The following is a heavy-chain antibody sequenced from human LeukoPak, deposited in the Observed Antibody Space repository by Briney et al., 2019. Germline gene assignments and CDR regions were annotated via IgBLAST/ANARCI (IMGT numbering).Heavy chain of an antibody. CDR1: GFTFSRYW. J-gene: IGHJ4*02. CDR2: IKQDGSEK. V-gene: IGHV3-7*01. D-gene: IGHD1-26*01. Sequence: GGSLRLSCAASGFTFSRYWMSWVRQAPGKGLEWVANIKQDGSEKYYVDSVKGRFTISRDNAKNSLYLQMNSLRAEDTAVYCCARDRGSYSSFDYWGQGTLVTASS. CDR3: ARDRGSYSSFDY.